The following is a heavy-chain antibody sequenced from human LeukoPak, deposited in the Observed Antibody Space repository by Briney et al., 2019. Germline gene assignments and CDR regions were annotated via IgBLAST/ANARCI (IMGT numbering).Heavy chain of an antibody. Sequence: GGSLRLSCAASGFTFSSYAMSWVRQAPGKGLEWVSAISGSGGSTYYADSVKGRFTISRDNSKNTLYLQMNSLRAEDTAVYYCAKDYYGSGSYYWPSMIIPDYWGQGTLVTVSS. CDR3: AKDYYGSGSYYWPSMIIPDY. D-gene: IGHD3-10*01. V-gene: IGHV3-23*01. J-gene: IGHJ4*02. CDR2: ISGSGGST. CDR1: GFTFSSYA.